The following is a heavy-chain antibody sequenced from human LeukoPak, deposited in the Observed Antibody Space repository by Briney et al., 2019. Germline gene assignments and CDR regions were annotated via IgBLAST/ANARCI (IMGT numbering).Heavy chain of an antibody. CDR2: INPKTGGT. J-gene: IGHJ4*02. CDR1: GYTFTAHY. Sequence: ASVKVSCKASGYTFTAHYLQWVRQAPGQGLEWMGLINPKTGGTNYAQKFQGRVTMTEDTSTDTAYMELSSLRSEDTAVYYCATAPRYYYDSSGYTHWGQGTLVTVSS. V-gene: IGHV1-2*02. CDR3: ATAPRYYYDSSGYTH. D-gene: IGHD3-22*01.